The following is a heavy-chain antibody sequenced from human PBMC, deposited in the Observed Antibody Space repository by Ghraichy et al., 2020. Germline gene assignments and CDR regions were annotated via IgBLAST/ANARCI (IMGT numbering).Heavy chain of an antibody. CDR3: ARDSPYYDCWSGYYVNWFDP. V-gene: IGHV4-59*01. CDR1: GGSISSYY. J-gene: IGHJ5*02. Sequence: SETLSLTCTVSGGSISSYYWSWIRQPPGKGLEWIGYIYYSGSTNYNPSLKSRVTISVDTSKNQFSLKLSSVTAADTAVYYCARDSPYYDCWSGYYVNWFDPWGQGTLVTVSS. D-gene: IGHD3-3*01. CDR2: IYYSGST.